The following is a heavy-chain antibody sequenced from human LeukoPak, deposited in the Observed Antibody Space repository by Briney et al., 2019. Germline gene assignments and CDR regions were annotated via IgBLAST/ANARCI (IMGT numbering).Heavy chain of an antibody. V-gene: IGHV1-18*01. CDR1: GYTFTSYG. D-gene: IGHD2-8*01. CDR3: VTVYCTNGVCYHPYYFDY. CDR2: ISAYNGNT. Sequence: ASVKVSCKASGYTFTSYGISWVPQAPGQGLEWMGWISAYNGNTNYAQKLQGRVTMTTDTSTSTAYMELRSLRSDDTAVYYCVTVYCTNGVCYHPYYFDYWGQGTLVTVSS. J-gene: IGHJ4*02.